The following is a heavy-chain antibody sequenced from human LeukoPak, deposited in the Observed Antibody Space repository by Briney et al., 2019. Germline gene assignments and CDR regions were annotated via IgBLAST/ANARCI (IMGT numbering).Heavy chain of an antibody. CDR2: ISHSGST. V-gene: IGHV4-34*01. CDR3: ASPYYYDSSGSDDY. D-gene: IGHD3-22*01. J-gene: IGHJ4*02. CDR1: GGSFSGYF. Sequence: PSETLSLTCAVYGGSFSGYFWSWIRQPPGKGLEWIGEISHSGSTNYNPSLKSRVSTSVDTSKNQFSLKLSSVTAADTAVYYCASPYYYDSSGSDDYWGQGTLVTVSS.